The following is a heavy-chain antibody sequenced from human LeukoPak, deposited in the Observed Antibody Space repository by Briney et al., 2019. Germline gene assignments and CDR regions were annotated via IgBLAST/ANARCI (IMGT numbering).Heavy chain of an antibody. Sequence: SETLSLTCAVYGGSSSGYYWSWIRQPPGKGLEWIGEINHSGSTNYNPSLKSRVTISVDTSKNQFSLKLSSVTAADTAVYYCARRSRAYYYGSGSYTNWFDPWGQGTLVTVSS. D-gene: IGHD3-10*01. V-gene: IGHV4-34*01. J-gene: IGHJ5*02. CDR3: ARRSRAYYYGSGSYTNWFDP. CDR1: GGSSSGYY. CDR2: INHSGST.